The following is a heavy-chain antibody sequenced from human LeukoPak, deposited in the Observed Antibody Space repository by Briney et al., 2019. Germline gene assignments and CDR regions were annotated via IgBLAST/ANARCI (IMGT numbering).Heavy chain of an antibody. CDR1: GFTFRNAW. CDR3: TAATLRFDYYYGMDV. CDR2: IKSNSDGGTA. V-gene: IGHV3-15*01. D-gene: IGHD3-16*01. Sequence: SGGSLRLSCAASGFTFRNAWMTWVRQAPGKGLEWVGRIKSNSDGGTADHAPPVRGMFTISRDDSKNTLYLQMTNLKTEDTAVYYCTAATLRFDYYYGMDVWGQGTTVTVSS. J-gene: IGHJ6*02.